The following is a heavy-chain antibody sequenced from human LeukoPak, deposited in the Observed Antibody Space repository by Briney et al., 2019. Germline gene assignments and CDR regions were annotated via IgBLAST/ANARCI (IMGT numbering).Heavy chain of an antibody. V-gene: IGHV3-7*01. Sequence: GGSLRLSCAASGFTFSSYWMSWVRQAPGKGLEWVANIKQDGSEKYYVDSVKGRFTTSRDNAKNSLYLQMNSLRAEDTAVYYCARDLVVVAATPDYWGQGTLVTVSS. J-gene: IGHJ4*02. CDR3: ARDLVVVAATPDY. CDR1: GFTFSSYW. CDR2: IKQDGSEK. D-gene: IGHD2-15*01.